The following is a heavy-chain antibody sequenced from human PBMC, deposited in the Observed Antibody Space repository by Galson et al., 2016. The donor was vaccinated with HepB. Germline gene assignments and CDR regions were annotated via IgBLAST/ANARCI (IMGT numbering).Heavy chain of an antibody. CDR1: GYTFTSYG. CDR2: ISGYNGNT. V-gene: IGHV1-18*04. D-gene: IGHD3-16*02. CDR3: ARDLAYDHVWGSYRQFDY. J-gene: IGHJ4*02. Sequence: SVKVSCKASGYTFTSYGISWVRQAPGQGLEWMGWISGYNGNTNYAQKVQGRVTMTTDTSTSTAYMELRSLRSDDTAVYYCARDLAYDHVWGSYRQFDYWGQGTLVTVSS.